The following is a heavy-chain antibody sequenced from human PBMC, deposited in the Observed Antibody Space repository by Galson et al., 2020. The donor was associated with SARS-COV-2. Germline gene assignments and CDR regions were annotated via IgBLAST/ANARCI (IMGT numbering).Heavy chain of an antibody. CDR1: GGSISDYY. Sequence: SETLSLTCTVSGGSISDYYWTWIRQPPGKGLEWIGYVYHTGFASYNPSLQSRVTISVDTSKNKFSLKLTSVTAADTAVYYCARSGSSETWGQGTLVTLSS. D-gene: IGHD2-2*01. V-gene: IGHV4-59*01. CDR2: VYHTGFA. J-gene: IGHJ5*02. CDR3: ARSGSSET.